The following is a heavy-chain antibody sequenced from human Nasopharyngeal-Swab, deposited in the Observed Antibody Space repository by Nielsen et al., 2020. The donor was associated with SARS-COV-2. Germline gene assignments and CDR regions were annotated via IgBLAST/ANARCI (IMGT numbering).Heavy chain of an antibody. D-gene: IGHD6-6*01. CDR1: GGSISSGDYY. Sequence: SETLSLTCTVSGGSISSGDYYWSWIRQPPGKGLEWIGYIYYSGSTYYNPSLKSRVTISVDTSKNQFSLKLTSVTAADTAVYYCARYRPYSSSSWFYFDYWGQGTLVTVSS. V-gene: IGHV4-30-4*02. J-gene: IGHJ4*02. CDR2: IYYSGST. CDR3: ARYRPYSSSSWFYFDY.